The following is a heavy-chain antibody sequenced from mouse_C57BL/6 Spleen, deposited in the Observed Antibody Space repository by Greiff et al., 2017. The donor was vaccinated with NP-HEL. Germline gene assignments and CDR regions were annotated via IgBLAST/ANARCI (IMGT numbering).Heavy chain of an antibody. CDR1: GYTFTSYW. J-gene: IGHJ3*01. CDR3: ARCLTTVVATPFAY. D-gene: IGHD1-1*01. V-gene: IGHV1-64*01. Sequence: QVHVKQPGAELVKPGASVKLSCKASGYTFTSYWMHWVKQRPGQGLEWIGMIHPNSGSTNYNEKFKSKATLTVDKSSSTAYMQLSSLTSEDSAVYYCARCLTTVVATPFAYWGQGTLVTVSA. CDR2: IHPNSGST.